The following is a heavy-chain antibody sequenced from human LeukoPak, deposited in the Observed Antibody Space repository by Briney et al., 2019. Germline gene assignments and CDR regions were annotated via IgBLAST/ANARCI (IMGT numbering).Heavy chain of an antibody. CDR3: ARDTRVTNGDY. CDR1: GYTFTVYY. V-gene: IGHV1-2*02. Sequence: AWVNVSCNASGYTFTVYYMHWVRQAPGPGHGWVGLINPKNGDTKYAQKFHGQVTMTTDTSISTAYMELSRLKSDDTAVYYCARDTRVTNGDYWGQGTLVTVSS. CDR2: INPKNGDT. D-gene: IGHD2-15*01. J-gene: IGHJ4*02.